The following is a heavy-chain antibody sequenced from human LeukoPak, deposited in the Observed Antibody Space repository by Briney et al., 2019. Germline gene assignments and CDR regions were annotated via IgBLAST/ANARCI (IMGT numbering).Heavy chain of an antibody. Sequence: GGSLRLSCAASGFTFSDYYMSWIRQAPGKGLEWVSYISSSGSTIYYADSVKGRFTISRDNSKNTLYLQMSSLRAEDTAVYYCAKALYGDYASYYYGMDVWGQGTTVTVSS. J-gene: IGHJ6*02. CDR1: GFTFSDYY. CDR3: AKALYGDYASYYYGMDV. V-gene: IGHV3-11*04. D-gene: IGHD4-17*01. CDR2: ISSSGSTI.